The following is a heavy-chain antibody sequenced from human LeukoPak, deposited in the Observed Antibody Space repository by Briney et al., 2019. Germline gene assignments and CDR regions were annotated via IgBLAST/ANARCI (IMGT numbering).Heavy chain of an antibody. D-gene: IGHD1-26*01. Sequence: ASVKVSCKASGYTFTGYYMHWVRQAPGQGHEWMGWINPNSGGTNYAQKFQGRVTMTRDTSISTAYMELSRLRSDDTAVYYCARAGWELLGWFDPWGQGTLVTVSS. CDR3: ARAGWELLGWFDP. CDR1: GYTFTGYY. J-gene: IGHJ5*02. CDR2: INPNSGGT. V-gene: IGHV1-2*02.